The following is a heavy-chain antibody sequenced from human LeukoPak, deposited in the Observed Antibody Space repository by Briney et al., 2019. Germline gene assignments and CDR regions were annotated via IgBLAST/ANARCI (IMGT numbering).Heavy chain of an antibody. CDR1: GFKFKDSW. CDR2: IKSKTAGETT. V-gene: IGHV3-15*01. Sequence: PGGSLRLSCAASGFKFKDSWMNWVRQAPGKGLEWVGRIKSKTAGETTDYAAAVTGRFTISRDDSRNTLYLQINSLKTEDTGVYYCTTEPRDWGQGTLVTVSS. J-gene: IGHJ1*01. CDR3: TTEPRD.